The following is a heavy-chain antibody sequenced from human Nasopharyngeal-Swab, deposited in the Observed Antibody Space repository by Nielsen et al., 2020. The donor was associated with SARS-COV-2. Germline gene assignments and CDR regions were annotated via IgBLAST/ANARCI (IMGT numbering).Heavy chain of an antibody. D-gene: IGHD2-15*01. J-gene: IGHJ5*02. CDR3: ARSCATVGCPFDP. V-gene: IGHV1-2*06. CDR2: ISPNSGGT. Sequence: ASVKVSCKTSGYTFSDYFIPWVRQAPGQGLEWMGRISPNSGGTNFAQKFRGRVTVTRDASISTAYLELTGLTSDDTAAYYCARSCATVGCPFDPWGQGTLVTVSS. CDR1: GYTFSDYF.